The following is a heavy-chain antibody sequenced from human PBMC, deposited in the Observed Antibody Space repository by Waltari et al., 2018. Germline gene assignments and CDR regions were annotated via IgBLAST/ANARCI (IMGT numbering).Heavy chain of an antibody. V-gene: IGHV3-7*01. CDR1: GFTFSTYW. CDR2: IRQDGGEE. D-gene: IGHD7-27*01. Sequence: EVQLVESGGDLVRPGGSLRLSCEASGFTFSTYWMSWVRQGPGKWLEWVADIRQDGGEERYLASVRGRFIISRDNAKNSVFLQMDSLRAEDTALYYCAKDNWGLPGGIDGFDVWGQGTMVTVSS. CDR3: AKDNWGLPGGIDGFDV. J-gene: IGHJ3*01.